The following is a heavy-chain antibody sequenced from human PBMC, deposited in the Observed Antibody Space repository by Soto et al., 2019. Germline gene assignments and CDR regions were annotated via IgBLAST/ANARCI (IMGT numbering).Heavy chain of an antibody. CDR1: GGTFSSYA. CDR2: IIPIFGTA. J-gene: IGHJ6*02. D-gene: IGHD3-22*01. V-gene: IGHV1-69*13. Sequence: SVKVSCKASGGTFSSYAISWVRQAPGQGLEWMGGIIPIFGTANYAQKFQGRVTITADESTSTAYMELSSLRSEDTAVYYCARRNREDGYYYDSCRHFGMDVWGQGTTVTVSS. CDR3: ARRNREDGYYYDSCRHFGMDV.